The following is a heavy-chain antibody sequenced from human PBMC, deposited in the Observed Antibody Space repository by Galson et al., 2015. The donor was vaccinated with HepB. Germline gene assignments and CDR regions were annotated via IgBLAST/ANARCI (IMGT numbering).Heavy chain of an antibody. D-gene: IGHD4/OR15-4a*01. J-gene: IGHJ4*02. V-gene: IGHV3-48*02. CDR3: ARVWQDNSGVDH. CDR2: ITTSGGHT. Sequence: VRQAPGKGLEWVSYITTSGGHTLYADSVRGRFTISRDNAKNSLHLHMNSLRDEDTAVYYCARVWQDNSGVDHWGQGTLVTVSS.